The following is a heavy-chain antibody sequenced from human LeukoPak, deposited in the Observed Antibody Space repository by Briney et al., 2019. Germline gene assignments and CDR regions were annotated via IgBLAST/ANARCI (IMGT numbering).Heavy chain of an antibody. Sequence: PSETLSLTCTVSGGSISSGGYSWSWIRQHPGKCLEWIGYIYYSGSTYYNPSLKSRVTISVDTSKNQFSLKLSSVTAADTAVYYCARGEDGYNLCWGQGTLVTVSS. V-gene: IGHV4-31*03. J-gene: IGHJ4*02. CDR1: GGSISSGGYS. D-gene: IGHD5-12*01. CDR3: ARGEDGYNLC. CDR2: IYYSGST.